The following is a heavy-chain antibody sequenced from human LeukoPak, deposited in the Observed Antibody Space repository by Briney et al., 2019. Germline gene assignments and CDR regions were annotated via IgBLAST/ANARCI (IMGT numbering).Heavy chain of an antibody. V-gene: IGHV1-2*02. CDR3: ARDYAAIDY. D-gene: IGHD3-16*01. CDR2: INPNSGVS. Sequence: GASVKVSCKASGYTFTGSYMHWVRQAPGQGLEWMGWINPNSGVSNYAQKFRGRVTMTRDTSISTAYMELSRLTSDDTAVYYCARDYAAIDYWGQGTLVTVSS. CDR1: GYTFTGSY. J-gene: IGHJ4*02.